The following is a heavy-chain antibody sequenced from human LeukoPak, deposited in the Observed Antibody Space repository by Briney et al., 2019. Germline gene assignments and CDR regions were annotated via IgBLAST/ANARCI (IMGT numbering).Heavy chain of an antibody. Sequence: GGSLRLSCAASGFTFSSYAMSWVRQAPGKGLEWVSAISGSGGSTYYADSVKGRFTISRDNSKNTLYLQMNSLRAEDTAVYYCARGYCSGGSCYHDYWGQGILVTVSS. CDR2: ISGSGGST. V-gene: IGHV3-23*01. CDR1: GFTFSSYA. J-gene: IGHJ4*02. CDR3: ARGYCSGGSCYHDY. D-gene: IGHD2-15*01.